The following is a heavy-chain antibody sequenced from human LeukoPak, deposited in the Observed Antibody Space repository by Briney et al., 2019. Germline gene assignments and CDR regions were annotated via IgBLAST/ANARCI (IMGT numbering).Heavy chain of an antibody. Sequence: GGSLRLSCAASGFTLTSYWMHWVRQTPGKGLVWVSRINSDGSSTRYADSVKGRFTISRDNAKNTLYLQMNSLRAEDTAVYFCARDHPVRGVMIPFDYWGQGTRVTVSS. V-gene: IGHV3-74*01. J-gene: IGHJ4*02. CDR1: GFTLTSYW. CDR2: INSDGSST. D-gene: IGHD3-10*01. CDR3: ARDHPVRGVMIPFDY.